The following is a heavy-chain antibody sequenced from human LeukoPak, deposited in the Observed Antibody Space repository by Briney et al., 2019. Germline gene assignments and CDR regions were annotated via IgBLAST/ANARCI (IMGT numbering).Heavy chain of an antibody. V-gene: IGHV4-59*08. J-gene: IGHJ4*02. CDR3: ARHRYTSSSSYFDF. CDR1: GGSISGYY. Sequence: SETLSLTCTVSGGSISGYYWTWIRQPPGKGLEWIGYIYSSGCTNYNPSLKSRVTISVDTSKNQFSLRLSSVTAADTAVYYCARHRYTSSSSYFDFWGQGTLVTVSS. D-gene: IGHD6-6*01. CDR2: IYSSGCT.